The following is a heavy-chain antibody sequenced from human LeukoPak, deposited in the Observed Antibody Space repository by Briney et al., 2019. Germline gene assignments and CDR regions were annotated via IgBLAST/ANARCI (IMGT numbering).Heavy chain of an antibody. D-gene: IGHD5-18*01. CDR2: IYYSGST. V-gene: IGHV4-39*01. Sequence: SETLSLTCTVSGGSISSSSYYWGWIRQPPGKGLEWIGSIYYSGSTYYNPSLKSRVTISVDTSKNQFSLKLSSVTAADTAVYYCARIPGYSYGYRSGTYWGQGTLVTVSS. CDR1: GGSISSSSYY. J-gene: IGHJ4*02. CDR3: ARIPGYSYGYRSGTY.